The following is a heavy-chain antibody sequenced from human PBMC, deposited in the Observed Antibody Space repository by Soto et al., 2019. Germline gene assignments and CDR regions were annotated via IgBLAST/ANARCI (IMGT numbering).Heavy chain of an antibody. CDR2: LSASGGTT. D-gene: IGHD3-3*01. Sequence: EVQLLESGGGLVQPWGSLRLSCAASGFPFSNYPVTWVRKAPGTGLEGAAALSASGGTTDNADSVKDRLTISRNNSKNTVQMEMHSLRADGTAVYYCAKRLWSGSNSVGNGLDVLGEGTTVTFSS. J-gene: IGHJ6*04. CDR1: GFPFSNYP. CDR3: AKRLWSGSNSVGNGLDV. V-gene: IGHV3-23*01.